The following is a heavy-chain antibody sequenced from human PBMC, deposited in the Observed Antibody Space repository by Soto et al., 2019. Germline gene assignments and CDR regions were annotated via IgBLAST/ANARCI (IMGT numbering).Heavy chain of an antibody. D-gene: IGHD6-19*01. CDR2: INHSGST. CDR3: AGGVRRSSGSPYFDY. Sequence: QVQLQQWGAGLLKPSETLSLTCAVYGGSFSGYYWSWIRQPPGKGLEWIGEINHSGSTNYTRSLKMRVNISVDTSKTQFSRMPSSVTAADTAVYYGAGGVRRSSGSPYFDYWGQGTLVTVSS. J-gene: IGHJ4*02. CDR1: GGSFSGYY. V-gene: IGHV4-34*01.